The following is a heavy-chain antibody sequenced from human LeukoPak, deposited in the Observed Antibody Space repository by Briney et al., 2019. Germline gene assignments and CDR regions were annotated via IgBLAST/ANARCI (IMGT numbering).Heavy chain of an antibody. CDR3: ARDGSQEWSGYYYPLDY. CDR1: GYTFTGYY. D-gene: IGHD3-3*01. CDR2: INPNSGGT. J-gene: IGHJ4*02. V-gene: IGHV1-2*02. Sequence: EASVKVSCKASGYTFTGYYMHWVRQAPGQGLEWMGWINPNSGGTNYAQKFQGRVTMTRDTSISTAYMELSRLRSDDTAVYYCARDGSQEWSGYYYPLDYWGQGTLVTVSS.